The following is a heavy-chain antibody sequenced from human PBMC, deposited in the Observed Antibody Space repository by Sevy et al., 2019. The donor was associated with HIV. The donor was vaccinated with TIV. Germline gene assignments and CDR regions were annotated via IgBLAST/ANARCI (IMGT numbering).Heavy chain of an antibody. Sequence: ASVKVSCKASGYTFTGYYMHWVRQAPGQGLEWTGRINPNSGGTNYAQKFQGRVTMTRDTSISTAYMELSRLRSDDTAVYYCARDPSPIAVAGTRRNWFDPWGQGTLVTVSS. D-gene: IGHD6-19*01. CDR3: ARDPSPIAVAGTRRNWFDP. CDR2: INPNSGGT. V-gene: IGHV1-2*06. CDR1: GYTFTGYY. J-gene: IGHJ5*02.